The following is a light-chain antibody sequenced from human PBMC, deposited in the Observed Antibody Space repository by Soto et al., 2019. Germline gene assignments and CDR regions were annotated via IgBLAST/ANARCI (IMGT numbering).Light chain of an antibody. CDR3: SSYTSSIL. J-gene: IGLJ2*01. V-gene: IGLV2-14*01. CDR2: DVS. CDR1: SSDVGGYNY. Sequence: QSALTQPASGSGSPGQSITISCTGTSSDVGGYNYVSWYQQHPGKAPKLMIYDVSNRPSGVSNRFSGSKSGNTASLTISGLQAEDEADYYCSSYTSSILFGGGTQLNVL.